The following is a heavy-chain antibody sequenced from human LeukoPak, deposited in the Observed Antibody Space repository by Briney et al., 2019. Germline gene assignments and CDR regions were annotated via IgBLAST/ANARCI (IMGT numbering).Heavy chain of an antibody. CDR2: ISYDGSNK. D-gene: IGHD4-17*01. V-gene: IGHV3-30-3*01. CDR1: GFTFSSYA. CDR3: ARAGISVALATVTTINWFDP. J-gene: IGHJ5*02. Sequence: GGSLRLSCAASGFTFSSYAMHWVRQAPGKGLEWVAVISYDGSNKYYADSVKGRFTISRDNSKNTLYLQMNSLRAEDTAVYYCARAGISVALATVTTINWFDPWGQGTLVTVSS.